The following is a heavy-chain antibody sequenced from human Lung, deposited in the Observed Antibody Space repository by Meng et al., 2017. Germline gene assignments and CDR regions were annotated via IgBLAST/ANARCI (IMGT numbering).Heavy chain of an antibody. Sequence: VGVVRPGAAVKKPGAPDKVPCKLSGPNFPVYYFHWVRRAPGQGLEWMGRINPKSGDTHYAQKFQARVTMTGDTSISTAYMELSGLRSDDTAMYYCARDEDISAAGKLFGDYWGQGTLVTVSS. CDR2: INPKSGDT. D-gene: IGHD6-25*01. CDR1: GPNFPVYY. V-gene: IGHV1-2*06. J-gene: IGHJ4*02. CDR3: ARDEDISAAGKLFGDY.